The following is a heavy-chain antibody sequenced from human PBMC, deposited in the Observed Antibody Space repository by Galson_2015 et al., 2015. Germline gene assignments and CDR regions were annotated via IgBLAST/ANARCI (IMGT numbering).Heavy chain of an antibody. V-gene: IGHV3-53*01. D-gene: IGHD3-16*01. Sequence: SLRLSCAASGFIVSSNYMSWVRQAPGKRLEWVSTIYSGGSTFYADSMKGRFTISRDNSKNTLYLQMNSLRVEDTAVYYCAAHQGGKYYFDYWGQGTLVTVSS. CDR3: AAHQGGKYYFDY. CDR2: IYSGGST. J-gene: IGHJ4*02. CDR1: GFIVSSNY.